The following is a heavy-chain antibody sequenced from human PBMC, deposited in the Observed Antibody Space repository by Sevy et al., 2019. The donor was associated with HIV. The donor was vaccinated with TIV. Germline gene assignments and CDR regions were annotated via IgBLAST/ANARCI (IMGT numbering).Heavy chain of an antibody. CDR2: FDPEDGDPEDGKT. J-gene: IGHJ4*02. Sequence: ASVKVSCKVSGYTLTQFSMHWVRQAPGKGLEWMTTFDPEDGDPEDGKTIYAQKFLGRVTMTEDTSIDTAYMELSSLRSDDTAVYYCATTKDYYDSSGYPFDYWGQGTLVTVSS. CDR1: GYTLTQFS. D-gene: IGHD3-22*01. V-gene: IGHV1-24*01. CDR3: ATTKDYYDSSGYPFDY.